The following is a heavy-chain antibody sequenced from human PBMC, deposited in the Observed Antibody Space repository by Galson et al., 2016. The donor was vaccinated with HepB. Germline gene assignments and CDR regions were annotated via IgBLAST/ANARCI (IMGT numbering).Heavy chain of an antibody. CDR1: GFTFSSYS. V-gene: IGHV3-23*01. Sequence: SLRLSCAASGFTFSSYSLTWVRQPPGKGLEWVSIVSNNGETTFYADSVKGRFTISRDNSKNTLYMQMNSLRAEDTAVYYCAKVRVEYRRASYPRTNAFDIWGQGTMVTVSS. D-gene: IGHD2/OR15-2a*01. CDR2: VSNNGETT. J-gene: IGHJ3*02. CDR3: AKVRVEYRRASYPRTNAFDI.